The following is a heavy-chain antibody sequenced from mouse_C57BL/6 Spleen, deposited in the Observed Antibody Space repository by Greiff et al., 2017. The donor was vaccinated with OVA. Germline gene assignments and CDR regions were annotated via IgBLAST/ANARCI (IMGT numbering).Heavy chain of an antibody. CDR2: ISSGSSTI. CDR3: ARKAWFAY. V-gene: IGHV5-17*01. CDR1: GFTFSDYG. Sequence: EVQGVESGGGLVKPGGSLKLSCAASGFTFSDYGIHWVRQAPEKGLEWVAYISSGSSTIYYADTVKGRFTISRDNAKNTLFLQMTSLRSEDTAMYYCARKAWFAYWGQGTLVTVSA. J-gene: IGHJ3*01.